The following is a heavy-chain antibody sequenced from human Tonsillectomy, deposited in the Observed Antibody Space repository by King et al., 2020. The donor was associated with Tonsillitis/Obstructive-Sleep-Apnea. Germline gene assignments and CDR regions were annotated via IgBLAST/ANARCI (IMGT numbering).Heavy chain of an antibody. CDR3: ARLMPTPLDTSGRYSGYACEGYFDD. Sequence: QLVQSGAEVKKPGASVKVSCKASGYTFTSYGISWVRQAPGQGLEWMGWISAYNGNTNYAQKLQGRDTMTTDTSTSTAYMELRSLRSDDTAVYYCARLMPTPLDTSGRYSGYACEGYFDDWGQGTLVTVSS. CDR1: GYTFTSYG. CDR2: ISAYNGNT. D-gene: IGHD5-12*01. J-gene: IGHJ4*02. V-gene: IGHV1-18*01.